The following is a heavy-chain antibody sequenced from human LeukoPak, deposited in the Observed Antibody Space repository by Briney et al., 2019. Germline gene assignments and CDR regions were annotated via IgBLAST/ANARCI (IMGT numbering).Heavy chain of an antibody. Sequence: GGSLRLSCAASGFTFSSYAMSWVRQAPGKGLEWVSPICGSGGSTYYADSVRGRFTTSRDNSKNTLYLQMNSLRAEETAVYYCANTRRHDYGGNSVLFDPWGQGTLVTVSS. J-gene: IGHJ5*02. D-gene: IGHD4-23*01. CDR2: ICGSGGST. V-gene: IGHV3-23*01. CDR3: ANTRRHDYGGNSVLFDP. CDR1: GFTFSSYA.